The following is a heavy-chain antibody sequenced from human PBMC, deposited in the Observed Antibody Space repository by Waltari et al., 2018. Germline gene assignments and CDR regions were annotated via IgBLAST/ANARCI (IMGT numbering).Heavy chain of an antibody. CDR1: GFTFNTFW. J-gene: IGHJ4*02. Sequence: EVQLVESGGGLVQPGGSLRLSCVASGFTFNTFWMSWVRQAPGKGLEVVTDIKQDGSDTYYADSLKGRFTVSRDNAKNSLYLQMNSLRVEDTAVYYCARDWEGDRPNFDYWGQGTLVTVSS. D-gene: IGHD1-26*01. CDR2: IKQDGSDT. V-gene: IGHV3-7*04. CDR3: ARDWEGDRPNFDY.